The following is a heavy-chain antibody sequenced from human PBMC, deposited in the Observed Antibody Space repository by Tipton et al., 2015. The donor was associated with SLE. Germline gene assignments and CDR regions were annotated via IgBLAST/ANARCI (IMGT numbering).Heavy chain of an antibody. D-gene: IGHD6-6*01. CDR2: ISAYNSNT. CDR3: ARDFSFLSSSALY. V-gene: IGHV1-18*01. J-gene: IGHJ4*02. CDR1: GYTFNNHD. Sequence: QSGAEVKKPGASVKVSCKASGYTFNNHDINWVRQATGQGLEWMGWISAYNSNTNYAQKLQGRVTMTTDTSTSTAYMELRSLRSDDTAVYYCARDFSFLSSSALYWGQGTLVTVSS.